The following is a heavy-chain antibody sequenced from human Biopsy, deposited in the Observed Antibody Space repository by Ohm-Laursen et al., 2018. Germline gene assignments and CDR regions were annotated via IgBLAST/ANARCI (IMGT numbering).Heavy chain of an antibody. J-gene: IGHJ6*02. Sequence: SETLSLTWAVYGESFNGYYWSWIRQPPGKGLEWIGYIYYSGTTDYSPSLKSRVTISIDKSKNQFFLKLSSVTAADTAVYYCARATNSTGWPYYYFYGMDVWGQGTTVTVSS. CDR3: ARATNSTGWPYYYFYGMDV. D-gene: IGHD2/OR15-2a*01. CDR1: GESFNGYY. V-gene: IGHV4-59*01. CDR2: IYYSGTT.